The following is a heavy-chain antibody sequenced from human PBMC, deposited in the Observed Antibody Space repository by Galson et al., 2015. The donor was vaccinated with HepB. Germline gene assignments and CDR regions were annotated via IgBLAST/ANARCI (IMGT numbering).Heavy chain of an antibody. D-gene: IGHD1-26*01. CDR2: ISFDGSDK. CDR1: GFTFSSYG. CDR3: AKDLMWESTVYYFDY. Sequence: SLRLSCASSGFTFSSYGMHWVRQTPGKGLEWVAVISFDGSDKYYADSVKGRFTISRDDSKKTLFLQMNSLRAEDTALYYCAKDLMWESTVYYFDYWGRGTLVTVSS. J-gene: IGHJ4*02. V-gene: IGHV3-30*18.